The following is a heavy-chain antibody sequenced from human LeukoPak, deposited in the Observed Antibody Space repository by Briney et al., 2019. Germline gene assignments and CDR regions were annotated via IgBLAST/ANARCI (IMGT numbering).Heavy chain of an antibody. CDR2: IYPGDSDT. J-gene: IGHJ4*02. CDR3: ARRGTAMVIDY. V-gene: IGHV5-51*01. Sequence: GESLKISCKGSGYSFTSYWIGWVRQMPGKGLEWMGIIYPGDSDTRYSPSFQRQVTISADKSISTAYLQWSSLTASDTAIYYCARRGTAMVIDYWGQGTLVTVSS. CDR1: GYSFTSYW. D-gene: IGHD5-18*01.